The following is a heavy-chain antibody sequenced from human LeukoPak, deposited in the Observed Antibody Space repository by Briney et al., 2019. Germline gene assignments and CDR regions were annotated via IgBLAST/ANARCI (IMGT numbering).Heavy chain of an antibody. Sequence: ASVKVSCKASGYTFISYGISWVRQVPGQGLEWMGWISVHNGNTNYAQKLQGRVTMTTDTSASTAYMELRSLRSDDTAVYYCATWGGGYYFHYLDHWGQGTLVTVSS. D-gene: IGHD1-26*01. J-gene: IGHJ4*02. CDR2: ISVHNGNT. CDR3: ATWGGGYYFHYLDH. CDR1: GYTFISYG. V-gene: IGHV1-18*01.